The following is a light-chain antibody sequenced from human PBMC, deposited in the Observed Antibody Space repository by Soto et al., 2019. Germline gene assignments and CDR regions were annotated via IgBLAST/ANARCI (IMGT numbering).Light chain of an antibody. J-gene: IGLJ1*01. Sequence: QSALAQPASVSGSPGQSITISCTGTSSDVGRYNYVSWYQQHPGKAPKLMIYEVSNRPSGVSNRFSGSKSANTASLTISGLQAEDEADYYCSSYTSSNTPYVLGTGTKVTVL. CDR2: EVS. CDR3: SSYTSSNTPYV. CDR1: SSDVGRYNY. V-gene: IGLV2-14*01.